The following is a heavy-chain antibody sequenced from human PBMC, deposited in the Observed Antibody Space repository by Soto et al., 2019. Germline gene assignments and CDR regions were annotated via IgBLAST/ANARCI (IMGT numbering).Heavy chain of an antibody. V-gene: IGHV1-18*01. Sequence: ASVKVSCKASGYTFTTYGISWVRQAPGQGLEWMGWISAYNGNTNYAQKLQGRVTMTTDTSTSTAYMELRSLRSADTAVYYCARAGGPEDPGDWFDPWGQGTLVTVSS. CDR1: GYTFTTYG. D-gene: IGHD3-16*01. J-gene: IGHJ5*02. CDR2: ISAYNGNT. CDR3: ARAGGPEDPGDWFDP.